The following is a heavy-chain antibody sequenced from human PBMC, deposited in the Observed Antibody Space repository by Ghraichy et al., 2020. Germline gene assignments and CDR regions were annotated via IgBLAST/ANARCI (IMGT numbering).Heavy chain of an antibody. Sequence: LSLTCAASGFTFSSYSKNWVRQAPGKGLEWVSSISSSSTYIYYADSVRGRFTVSRDNAKNSLSLQMNSLRAEDTAVYYCARNARGYSYGPFDYWGQGTLVTVSS. V-gene: IGHV3-21*06. CDR1: GFTFSSYS. CDR2: ISSSSTYI. J-gene: IGHJ4*02. CDR3: ARNARGYSYGPFDY. D-gene: IGHD5-18*01.